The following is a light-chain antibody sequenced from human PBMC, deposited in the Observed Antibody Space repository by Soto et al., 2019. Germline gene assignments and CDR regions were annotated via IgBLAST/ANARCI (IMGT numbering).Light chain of an antibody. Sequence: IVLTQSPDTLSLSPGERATLSCRASQSVRAYLAWYQQKPGQAPRLLIYDASNRATGIPARFSGRGSGTDFTLTISSLEPEDFAVYYCQQRSNWPITFGQGTRLEI. J-gene: IGKJ5*01. CDR3: QQRSNWPIT. CDR1: QSVRAY. V-gene: IGKV3-11*01. CDR2: DAS.